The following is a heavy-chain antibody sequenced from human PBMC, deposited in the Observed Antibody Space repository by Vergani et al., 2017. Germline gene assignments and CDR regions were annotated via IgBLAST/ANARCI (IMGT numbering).Heavy chain of an antibody. CDR3: ARALGDYYDSSGYYYWFDP. CDR2: IYYSGST. V-gene: IGHV4-31*03. D-gene: IGHD3-22*01. Sequence: QVQLPESGPGLVKPSQTLSLTCTVSGGSISSGGYYWSWIRQHPGKGLEWIGYIYYSGSTYYNPSLKSRVTISVETSKNQLSLKLSSVTAADPAVYYCARALGDYYDSSGYYYWFDPWGQGTLVTVSS. J-gene: IGHJ5*02. CDR1: GGSISSGGYY.